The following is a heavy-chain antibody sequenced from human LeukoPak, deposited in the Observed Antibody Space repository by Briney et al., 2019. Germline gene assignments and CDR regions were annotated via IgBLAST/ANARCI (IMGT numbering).Heavy chain of an antibody. V-gene: IGHV1-69*05. CDR3: ARDMDGGGTPGDAFDI. CDR2: IIPIFGTA. J-gene: IGHJ3*02. D-gene: IGHD2-15*01. CDR1: GGTFSSYA. Sequence: SVKVSCKASGGTFSSYAISWVRQAPGQGLEWMGGIIPIFGTANYAQKFQGRVTITTDESTSTAYMELSSLRSEDTAVYYCARDMDGGGTPGDAFDIWGQGTMVTVSS.